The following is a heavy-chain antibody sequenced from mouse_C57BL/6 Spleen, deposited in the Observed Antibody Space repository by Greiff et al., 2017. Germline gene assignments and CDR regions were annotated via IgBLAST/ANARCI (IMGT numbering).Heavy chain of an antibody. J-gene: IGHJ4*01. V-gene: IGHV1-7*01. Sequence: VQLHQSGAELAKPGASVKLSCKASGYTFTSYWMHWVKQRPGQGLEWIGYINPSSGYTKYNQKFKDKATLTADKSSSTAYMQLSSLTYEDSAVYYCASPVTDYAMDYWGQGTSVTVSS. CDR1: GYTFTSYW. CDR3: ASPVTDYAMDY. CDR2: INPSSGYT.